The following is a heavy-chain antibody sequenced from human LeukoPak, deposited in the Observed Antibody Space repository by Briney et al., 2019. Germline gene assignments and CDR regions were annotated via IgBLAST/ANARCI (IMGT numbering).Heavy chain of an antibody. CDR3: ARSNAHTSACHPSTFDI. CDR2: IYSGGTT. V-gene: IGHV3-66*01. D-gene: IGHD2-2*01. CDR1: GFTFSSNY. J-gene: IGHJ3*02. Sequence: GGSLRLSCAASGFTFSSNYMHWVRQATGKGLEWVSIIYSGGTTYYADSVKGRFTISRDNSKNTLYLQMNSLRVEDTAVYYCARSNAHTSACHPSTFDIWGQGKMVTVSS.